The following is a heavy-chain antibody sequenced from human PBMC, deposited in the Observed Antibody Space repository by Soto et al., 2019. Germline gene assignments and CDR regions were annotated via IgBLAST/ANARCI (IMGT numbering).Heavy chain of an antibody. Sequence: QVLLVQSGAEVKKPGSSVKVSCKLSAATFSSYAMSWVRQAPGQGLEWIGGIIPFFGTPNDAKKFQGRVTITADTSTATSYMELSSLRSDDTAVYYCARDKGAYYAHLVYWGQGTLVTVSS. J-gene: IGHJ4*02. D-gene: IGHD3-22*01. CDR1: AATFSSYA. CDR3: ARDKGAYYAHLVY. CDR2: IIPFFGTP. V-gene: IGHV1-69*06.